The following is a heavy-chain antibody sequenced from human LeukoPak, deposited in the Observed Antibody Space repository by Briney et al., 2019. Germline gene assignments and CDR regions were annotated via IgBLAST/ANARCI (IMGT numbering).Heavy chain of an antibody. CDR3: ARTRLSYGDYFFDY. J-gene: IGHJ4*02. D-gene: IGHD4-17*01. V-gene: IGHV2-70*11. Sequence: RMSGPTLVKPTQTLTLTCTFSGFSLSTTGMCVSWIRQPPGKALASPARIDWDADKYYSTSLETRLTIYKDTTKSPVVLTVPYMDPVDTATYYCARTRLSYGDYFFDYWGQGTLVTVSS. CDR2: IDWDADK. CDR1: GFSLSTTGMC.